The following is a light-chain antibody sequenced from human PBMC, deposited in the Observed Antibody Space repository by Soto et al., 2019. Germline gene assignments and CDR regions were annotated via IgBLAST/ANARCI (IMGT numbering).Light chain of an antibody. CDR1: QSISSW. CDR3: QQSYSTPRT. V-gene: IGKV1-39*01. Sequence: IQMTQSPSTLSASVGDRVTITCRASQSISSWLAWYQQKPGKAPTLLIYAASSLQSGVPSRFSGSGSGTDFTLTISSLQPEDVATYYCQQSYSTPRTLGQGTKVDIK. J-gene: IGKJ1*01. CDR2: AAS.